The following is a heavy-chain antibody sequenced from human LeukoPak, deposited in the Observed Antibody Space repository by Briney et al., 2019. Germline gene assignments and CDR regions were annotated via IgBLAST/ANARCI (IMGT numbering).Heavy chain of an antibody. CDR2: IFYSGST. J-gene: IGHJ4*02. V-gene: IGHV4-39*07. Sequence: SETLSHTCTVSGGSISSSSYYWGWIRQPPGKGLEWIGSIFYSGSTYDNPSLKSRVTIWVDTSKNQFSLKLSSVTAADTAVYYCAGRRGFRGPFDYWGQGTLVTVSS. CDR1: GGSISSSSYY. CDR3: AGRRGFRGPFDY.